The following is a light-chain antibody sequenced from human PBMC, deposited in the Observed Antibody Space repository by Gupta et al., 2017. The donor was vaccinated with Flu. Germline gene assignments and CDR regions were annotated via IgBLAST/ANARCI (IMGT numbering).Light chain of an antibody. J-gene: IGKJ1*01. CDR2: GTS. CDR1: QTITNNY. V-gene: IGKV3-20*01. CDR3: QQDGTSRT. Sequence: EVVLTQSPGTLSLSPGERATLSCRASQTITNNYLAWYQQKPGRAPRLLMYGTSSRATGIPDRFSGSGSGTDFTLTSSRLEPEDFAVYYWQQDGTSRTFGQGTKVEVK.